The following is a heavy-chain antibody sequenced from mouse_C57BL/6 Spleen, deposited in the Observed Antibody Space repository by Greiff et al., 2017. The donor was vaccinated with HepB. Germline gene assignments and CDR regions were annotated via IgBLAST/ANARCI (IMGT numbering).Heavy chain of an antibody. Sequence: VHVKQSGPELVKPGASVKISCKASGYSFTDYNMNWVKQSNGKSLEWIGVINPNYGTTSYNQKFKGKATLTVDQSSSTAYMQLNSLTSEDSAVYYCARTEIYYGKEGTFAYWGQGTLVTVSA. D-gene: IGHD2-1*01. CDR1: GYSFTDYN. V-gene: IGHV1-39*01. CDR2: INPNYGTT. CDR3: ARTEIYYGKEGTFAY. J-gene: IGHJ3*01.